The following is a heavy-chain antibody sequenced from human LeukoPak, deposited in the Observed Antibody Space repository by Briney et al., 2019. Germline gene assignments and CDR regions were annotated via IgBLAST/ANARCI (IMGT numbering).Heavy chain of an antibody. CDR1: GGSISNYY. Sequence: SETLSLTCTVSGGSISNYYWTWIRQPPGKGLEWIGYIYSSGNTNYNPSLNSRVTISLDTSKSQFSLMLSALTAADTAVYYCARRYTASPGERFDYWGQGTLVTVSS. D-gene: IGHD2-2*02. V-gene: IGHV4-59*08. CDR3: ARRYTASPGERFDY. CDR2: IYSSGNT. J-gene: IGHJ4*02.